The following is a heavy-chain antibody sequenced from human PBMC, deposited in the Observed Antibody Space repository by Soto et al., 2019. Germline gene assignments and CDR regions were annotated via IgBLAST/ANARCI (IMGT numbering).Heavy chain of an antibody. CDR1: GGSFSGYY. V-gene: IGHV4-34*01. J-gene: IGHJ3*02. D-gene: IGHD2-8*01. CDR2: INHSGST. CDR3: ALYCTNGVCSHDAFDI. Sequence: SETLSLTCAVYGGSFSGYYWSWIRQPPGKGLEWIGEINHSGSTNYNPSLKSRVTMSVDTSKNQFSLKLSSVTAADTAVYYCALYCTNGVCSHDAFDIWGQGTMVTVS.